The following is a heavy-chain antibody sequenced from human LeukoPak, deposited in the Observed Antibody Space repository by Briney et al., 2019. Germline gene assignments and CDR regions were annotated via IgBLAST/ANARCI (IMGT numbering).Heavy chain of an antibody. CDR3: AKASLQLVVVTALDY. CDR1: GFTFSSYA. V-gene: IGHV3-23*01. Sequence: GGSLRLSCAASGFTFSSYAMSWVRQAPGKGLEWVSAISGSGGSTYYADSVKGRFTISRDNSKNTLYLQMNSLRAEDTAVYYCAKASLQLVVVTALDYWGQGTLVTVSS. D-gene: IGHD2-21*02. CDR2: ISGSGGST. J-gene: IGHJ4*02.